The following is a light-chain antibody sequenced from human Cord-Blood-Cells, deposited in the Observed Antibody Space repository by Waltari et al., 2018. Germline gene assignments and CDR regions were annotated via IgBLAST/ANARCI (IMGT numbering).Light chain of an antibody. CDR2: AAS. CDR1: QSISSY. J-gene: IGKJ2*01. V-gene: IGKV1-39*01. CDR3: QQSYSTPXT. Sequence: DIQMTQSPSSLSASVGDRVTITCRASQSISSYLIWYQQKPGKDPNLLIYAASSLQSGVPSSFSGIGSGTDFTLTXNSLXHDDFETYYCQQSYSTPXTFGQGTKLE.